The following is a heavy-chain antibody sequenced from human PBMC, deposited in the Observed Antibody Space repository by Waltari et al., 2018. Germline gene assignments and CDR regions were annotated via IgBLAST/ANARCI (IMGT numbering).Heavy chain of an antibody. CDR1: GFTFSTYG. CDR3: AKDENYYYMDV. CDR2: IWFDGSNK. V-gene: IGHV3-30*18. Sequence: QVQLVESGGGVVQPGKSLGLSCAASGFTFSTYGMHCVRQAPGKGLECVAVIWFDGSNKYYADSVKGRFTISRDNSKNTLYLQMNSLRTEDTAMYYCAKDENYYYMDVWGKGTTVTVSS. J-gene: IGHJ6*03.